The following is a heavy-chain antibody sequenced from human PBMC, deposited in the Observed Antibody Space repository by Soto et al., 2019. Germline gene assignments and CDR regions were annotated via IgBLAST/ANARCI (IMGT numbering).Heavy chain of an antibody. CDR3: ARTAGIAARPDGYFDL. V-gene: IGHV1-3*01. D-gene: IGHD6-6*01. Sequence: QVQLVQSGAEVKKPGASVKVSCKASGYTFTSYAMHWVRQAPGQRLEWMGWINAGNGNTKYSQKFQGRVTITRDTSESTADMELSSLRSEDTAVYYCARTAGIAARPDGYFDLWGRGTLVTVSS. CDR1: GYTFTSYA. J-gene: IGHJ2*01. CDR2: INAGNGNT.